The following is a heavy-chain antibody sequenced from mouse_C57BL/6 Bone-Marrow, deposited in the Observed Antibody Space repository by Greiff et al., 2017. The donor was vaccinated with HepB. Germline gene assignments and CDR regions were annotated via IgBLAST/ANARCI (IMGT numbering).Heavy chain of an antibody. CDR3: AKIYYGYDVDY. CDR1: GYTFTSYW. J-gene: IGHJ2*01. Sequence: QVQLKQPGAELVKPGASVKMSCKASGYTFTSYWITWVKQRPGQGLEWIGDIYPGSGSTNYNEKFKSKATLTVDTSSSTAYMQLSSLTAEDSAVYYCAKIYYGYDVDYWGQGTTLTVSS. CDR2: IYPGSGST. D-gene: IGHD2-2*01. V-gene: IGHV1-55*01.